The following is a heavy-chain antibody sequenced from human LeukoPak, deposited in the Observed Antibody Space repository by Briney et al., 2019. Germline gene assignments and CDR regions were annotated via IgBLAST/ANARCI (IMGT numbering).Heavy chain of an antibody. D-gene: IGHD4-17*01. CDR1: GFTFSSYW. V-gene: IGHV3-74*01. CDR3: ARAGDYRFEY. Sequence: PGGSLRLSCAASGFTFSSYWIHWVRQAPGKGLVWVSRISTDGSSTSYADSVKGRFTISRGNAKNTLYLQMNSLRAEDTAVYYCARAGDYRFEYWGQGTLVTVSS. J-gene: IGHJ4*02. CDR2: ISTDGSST.